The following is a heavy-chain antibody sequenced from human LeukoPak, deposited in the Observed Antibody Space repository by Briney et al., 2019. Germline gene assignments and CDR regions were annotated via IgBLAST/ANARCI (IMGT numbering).Heavy chain of an antibody. J-gene: IGHJ4*02. D-gene: IGHD3-22*01. CDR1: GFSFSSYS. CDR3: ARAGSYDSSGYHFDY. Sequence: PGGSLRLSCAASGFSFSSYSMNWVRQAPGKGLEWVASISMSNFYIYYADSVKGRFTISRDNTKNSLYLQMNSLRAEDTAVYYCARAGSYDSSGYHFDYWGQGTLVTVSS. V-gene: IGHV3-21*01. CDR2: ISMSNFYI.